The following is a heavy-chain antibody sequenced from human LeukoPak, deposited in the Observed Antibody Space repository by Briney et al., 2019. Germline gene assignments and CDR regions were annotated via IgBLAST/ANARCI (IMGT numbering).Heavy chain of an antibody. CDR3: ATYDRSGFYDLGPYHY. J-gene: IGHJ4*02. D-gene: IGHD3-22*01. CDR2: INPSAGST. V-gene: IGHV1-46*03. Sequence: ASVKVSCKASGYTFTSYYMHWVRQAPGQGLEWMGIINPSAGSTSYAQKFQGRVTMTRDTSTSTVYMELSRLRSEDTAVYYCATYDRSGFYDLGPYHYWGQGTLVTVSS. CDR1: GYTFTSYY.